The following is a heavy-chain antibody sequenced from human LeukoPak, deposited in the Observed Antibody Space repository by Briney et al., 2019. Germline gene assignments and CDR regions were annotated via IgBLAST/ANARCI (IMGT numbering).Heavy chain of an antibody. CDR3: ARYSSGNFDY. D-gene: IGHD6-19*01. V-gene: IGHV3-30*03. Sequence: GGSLRLSCAASGFIFSSYGMHWVRQAPGKGLEWLGVLSYDGSDKYYAHSVKGRFTISRDSSKNTLYLQMNSLRAEDTAVYYCARYSSGNFDYWGQGTLVTVSS. CDR2: LSYDGSDK. J-gene: IGHJ4*02. CDR1: GFIFSSYG.